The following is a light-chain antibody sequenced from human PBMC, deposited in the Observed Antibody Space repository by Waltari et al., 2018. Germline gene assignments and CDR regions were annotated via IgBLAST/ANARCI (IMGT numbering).Light chain of an antibody. CDR3: QSRDSSGTHWV. Sequence: SYELTQPPSVSVSPGQTGRITCSGDALPNQYVYWYQQKPGQAPVMVIYEDTKRPSGIPERFSGTSSGATVTLTISGVQAEDEGDYYCQSRDSSGTHWVFGGGTKLTV. J-gene: IGLJ3*02. CDR2: EDT. CDR1: ALPNQY. V-gene: IGLV3-25*03.